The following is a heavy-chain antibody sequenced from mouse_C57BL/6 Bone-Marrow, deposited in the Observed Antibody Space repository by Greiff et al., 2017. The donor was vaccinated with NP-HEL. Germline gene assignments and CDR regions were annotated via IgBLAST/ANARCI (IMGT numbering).Heavy chain of an antibody. D-gene: IGHD1-1*01. CDR3: ARGTTVVATP. V-gene: IGHV1-59*01. CDR1: GYTFTSYW. CDR2: IDPSDSYT. J-gene: IGHJ3*02. Sequence: QVQLQQPGAELVRPGTSVKLSCKASGYTFTSYWMHWVKQRPGQGLEWIRVIDPSDSYTNYNQKFKGKATLTVDTSSSTAYMQLSSLTSEDSAVYYCARGTTVVATPWGQGTLVTVSA.